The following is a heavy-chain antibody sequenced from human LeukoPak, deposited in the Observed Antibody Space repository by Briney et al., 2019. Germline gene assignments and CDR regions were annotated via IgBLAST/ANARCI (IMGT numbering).Heavy chain of an antibody. V-gene: IGHV1-3*01. CDR3: ARVTAVAGHSPYFDY. D-gene: IGHD6-19*01. Sequence: ASVKVSCKASGYTFTSYAMHWVRQAPGQRLEWMGWINAGSGNTKYSQKFQGRVTITRDTSARTVYMELSSLRSEDTAVYYCARVTAVAGHSPYFDYWGQGTLVTVSS. CDR2: INAGSGNT. CDR1: GYTFTSYA. J-gene: IGHJ4*02.